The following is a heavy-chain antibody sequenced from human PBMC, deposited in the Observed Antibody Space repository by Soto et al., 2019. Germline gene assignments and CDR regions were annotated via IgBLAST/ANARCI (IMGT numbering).Heavy chain of an antibody. D-gene: IGHD6-19*01. Sequence: PGGSLRLSCAASGFTFSSYAMGWVRQAPGKGLEWVSAVSGSGGSTYYAESVKGRFTFCRDNSKDTLYLQMNSLRAEDTALYSCAKIDRRAVAGLVPCNFDYWGQGALVTVSS. J-gene: IGHJ4*02. CDR2: VSGSGGST. CDR3: AKIDRRAVAGLVPCNFDY. CDR1: GFTFSSYA. V-gene: IGHV3-23*01.